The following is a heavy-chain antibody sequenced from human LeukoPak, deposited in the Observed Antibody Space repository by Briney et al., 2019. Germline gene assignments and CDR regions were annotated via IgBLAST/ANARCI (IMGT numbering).Heavy chain of an antibody. D-gene: IGHD3-22*01. V-gene: IGHV4-61*05. CDR1: GGSISSSSYY. CDR2: IYYSGST. Sequence: SETLSLTCTVSGGSISSSSYYWSWIRQPPGKGLEWIGYIYYSGSTNYNPSLKSRVTISVDTSKNQFSLKLSSVTAADTAVYYCARSRYYYDSSGYYGNYGMDVWGQGTTVTVSS. J-gene: IGHJ6*02. CDR3: ARSRYYYDSSGYYGNYGMDV.